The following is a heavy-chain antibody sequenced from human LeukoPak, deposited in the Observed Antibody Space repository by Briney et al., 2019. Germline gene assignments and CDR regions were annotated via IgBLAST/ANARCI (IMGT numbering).Heavy chain of an antibody. CDR2: IYYSGST. J-gene: IGHJ4*02. CDR3: ARGGVMVRGGGFDY. V-gene: IGHV4-59*01. D-gene: IGHD3-10*01. Sequence: PSETLSLTCTVSGGSISSYYWSWIRKPPGKGLEWIGYIYYSGSTNYNPSLKSRVTISVDTSKNQFSLKLSSVTAADTAVYYCARGGVMVRGGGFDYWGQGTLVTVSS. CDR1: GGSISSYY.